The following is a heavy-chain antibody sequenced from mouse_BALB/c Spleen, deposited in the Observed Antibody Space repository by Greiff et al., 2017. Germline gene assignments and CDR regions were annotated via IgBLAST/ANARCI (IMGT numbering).Heavy chain of an antibody. D-gene: IGHD4-1*01. V-gene: IGHV5-17*02. Sequence: EVQLQESGGGLVQPGGSRKLSCAASGFTFSSFGMHWVRQAPEKGLEWVAYISSGSSTIYYADTVKGRFTISRDNPKNTLFLQMTSLRSEDTAMYYCARELTGYFDYWGQGTTLTVSS. J-gene: IGHJ2*01. CDR3: ARELTGYFDY. CDR2: ISSGSSTI. CDR1: GFTFSSFG.